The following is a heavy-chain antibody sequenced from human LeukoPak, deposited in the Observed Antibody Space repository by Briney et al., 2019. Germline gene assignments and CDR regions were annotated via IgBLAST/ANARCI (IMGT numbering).Heavy chain of an antibody. J-gene: IGHJ4*02. CDR1: GFTFINAW. V-gene: IGHV3-15*01. Sequence: GGSLRLSCAASGFTFINAWMSWVRQAPGKGLEWVGRIKSKGNGGTIEYAAPVKGRFTISRDDSKNTVYLQMNSLQTEDTGVYYCTAERGSYYAYWGQGTLVTVSS. CDR2: IKSKGNGGTI. D-gene: IGHD1-26*01. CDR3: TAERGSYYAY.